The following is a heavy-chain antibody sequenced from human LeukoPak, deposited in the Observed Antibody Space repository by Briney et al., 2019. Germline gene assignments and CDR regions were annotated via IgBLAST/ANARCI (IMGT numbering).Heavy chain of an antibody. CDR2: IRSKAYGGTT. D-gene: IGHD6-19*01. Sequence: GGSLRLSCTASGFTFGDYAMSWFRQAPGKGLEWVGFIRSKAYGGTTEYAASVKGRFTISRDDSKSIAYLQMNSLKSEDTAVYHCTRDKGPYSSGWYWRDYWGQGTLVTVSS. CDR1: GFTFGDYA. J-gene: IGHJ4*02. V-gene: IGHV3-49*03. CDR3: TRDKGPYSSGWYWRDY.